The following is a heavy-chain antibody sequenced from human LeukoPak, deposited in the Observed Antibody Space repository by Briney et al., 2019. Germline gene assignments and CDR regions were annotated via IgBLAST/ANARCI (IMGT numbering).Heavy chain of an antibody. V-gene: IGHV3-30*04. CDR2: ISYDGSNK. Sequence: PGGSLRLSCAASGFTFSSYAMHWVRQAPGKGLEWVAVISYDGSNKYYADSVKGRFTISRDNSKNTLYLQMNSLRAEDTAVYYCARDRDTAMLYNFDYWGQGTLVTVSS. CDR1: GFTFSSYA. D-gene: IGHD5-18*01. J-gene: IGHJ4*02. CDR3: ARDRDTAMLYNFDY.